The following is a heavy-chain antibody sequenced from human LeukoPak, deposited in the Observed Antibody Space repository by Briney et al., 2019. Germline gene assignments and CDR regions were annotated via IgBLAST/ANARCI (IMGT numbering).Heavy chain of an antibody. CDR3: ARDGIAAAPYYYYYMDV. Sequence: GGSLRLSCAASGFTFSSYAMHWVRQAPGKGLEWVAVISYDGSNKYYADSVKGRFTISRDNSKNTLYLQMNSLRAEDTAVYYCARDGIAAAPYYYYYMDVWGKGTTVTVSS. D-gene: IGHD6-13*01. CDR2: ISYDGSNK. J-gene: IGHJ6*03. CDR1: GFTFSSYA. V-gene: IGHV3-30*04.